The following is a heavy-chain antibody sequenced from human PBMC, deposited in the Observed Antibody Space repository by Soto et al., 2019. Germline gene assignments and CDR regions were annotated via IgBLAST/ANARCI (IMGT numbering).Heavy chain of an antibody. Sequence: EVQLVESGGGLVKPGGSLRLSCAASGFTFSSYSMNWVRQAPGKGLEWVSSISSSSSYIYYADSVKGRFTISRDNAKNSLYLQMNSLRAEDAAVYYCARLTSYDSSGDYCYWGQGTLVTVSS. CDR3: ARLTSYDSSGDYCY. J-gene: IGHJ4*02. CDR2: ISSSSSYI. D-gene: IGHD3-22*01. V-gene: IGHV3-21*01. CDR1: GFTFSSYS.